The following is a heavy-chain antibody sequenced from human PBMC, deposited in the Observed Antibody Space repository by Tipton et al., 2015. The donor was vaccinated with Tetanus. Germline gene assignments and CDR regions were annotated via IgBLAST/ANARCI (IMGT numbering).Heavy chain of an antibody. J-gene: IGHJ4*02. CDR1: GFTFSSYG. CDR2: ISGSGDST. V-gene: IGHV3-23*01. CDR3: ARGPYHYGDYYFDY. Sequence: SLRLSCAASGFTFSSYGMSWVRQAPAKGLEWVSGISGSGDSTYYADSVKGRFTISRDNSNNTLYVQMDSLRAEDMAVYYCARGPYHYGDYYFDYWGRGTLVTVSS. D-gene: IGHD4-17*01.